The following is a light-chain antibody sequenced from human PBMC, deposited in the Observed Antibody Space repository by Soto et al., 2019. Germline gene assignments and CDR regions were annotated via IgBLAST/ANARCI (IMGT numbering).Light chain of an antibody. Sequence: DIQMTQSPSTLSASVGDRVTITCRASQSLSTWLAWYQHKPGKAPRLLIYKASSLESGVPSRFSGSGSGREFTLTISSLQPDDSATYYCQQHNSFPWTFGQGTKVEIK. CDR3: QQHNSFPWT. V-gene: IGKV1-5*03. CDR1: QSLSTW. J-gene: IGKJ1*01. CDR2: KAS.